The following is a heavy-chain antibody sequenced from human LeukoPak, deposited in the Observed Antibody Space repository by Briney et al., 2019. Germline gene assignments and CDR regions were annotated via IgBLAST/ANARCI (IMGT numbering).Heavy chain of an antibody. CDR2: INSRSSTI. V-gene: IGHV3-48*01. J-gene: IGHJ3*02. D-gene: IGHD1-26*01. CDR1: RFTFSNYG. Sequence: GGSLRLSCAASRFTFSNYGVNWVRQAPGKGLESVSYINSRSSTIYYADSVRGRFTISRDNAKNSLYLQMNSLKAEDTAIYYCAREVGTPQAFDIWGQGTMVTVSS. CDR3: AREVGTPQAFDI.